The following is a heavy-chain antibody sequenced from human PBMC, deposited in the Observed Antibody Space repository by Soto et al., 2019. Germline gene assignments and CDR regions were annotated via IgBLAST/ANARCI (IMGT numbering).Heavy chain of an antibody. D-gene: IGHD1-26*01. Sequence: GASVKVSCKASGYTFTGYYMHWVRQAPGQGLEWMGWINPNSGGTNYAQKFQGRVTMTRDTSISTAYMELSRLRSDDTAVYYCARVYYSGSNWFDPWGQGTLVTVSS. CDR2: INPNSGGT. CDR3: ARVYYSGSNWFDP. J-gene: IGHJ5*02. V-gene: IGHV1-2*02. CDR1: GYTFTGYY.